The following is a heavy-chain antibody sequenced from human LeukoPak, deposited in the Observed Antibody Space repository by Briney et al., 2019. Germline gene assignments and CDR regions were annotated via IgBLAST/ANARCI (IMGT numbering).Heavy chain of an antibody. CDR2: MNPNSGNT. D-gene: IGHD3-22*01. J-gene: IGHJ3*02. CDR1: GYTFTSYD. CDR3: ARSDDSSGYYHDAFDI. Sequence: GASVKVSCKASGYTFTSYDINWVRQATGQGLEWMGWMNPNSGNTGYAQKFQGRVTITRNTSISTAYMELSSLRSEDTAVYYCARSDDSSGYYHDAFDIWGQGTMVTVSS. V-gene: IGHV1-8*03.